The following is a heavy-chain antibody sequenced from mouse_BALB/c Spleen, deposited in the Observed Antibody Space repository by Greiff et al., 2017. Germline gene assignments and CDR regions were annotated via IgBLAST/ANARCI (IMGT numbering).Heavy chain of an antibody. D-gene: IGHD2-10*02. V-gene: IGHV1S81*02. CDR3: TRDGYGNYGLDY. Sequence: QVQLQQSGAELVKPGASVKLSCKASGYTFTSYYMYWVKQRPGQGLEWIGEINPSNGGTNFNEKFKSKATLTVGKSSSTAYMQLSSLTSEDSAVYYCTRDGYGNYGLDYWGQGTTLTVSS. CDR1: GYTFTSYY. CDR2: INPSNGGT. J-gene: IGHJ2*01.